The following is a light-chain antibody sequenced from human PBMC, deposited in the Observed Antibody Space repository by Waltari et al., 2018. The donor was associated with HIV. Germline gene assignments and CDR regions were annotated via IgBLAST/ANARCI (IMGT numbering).Light chain of an antibody. J-gene: IGLJ2*01. CDR3: QSYDSSNPVV. CDR1: SGSIASNY. Sequence: NFMLTQPHSVSESPGKTVTISCTRSSGSIASNYVQWYQQRPGSSPTTVISADNQRPSGVPERFSGSIDSSSNSASLTISGLKTEDEADYYCQSYDSSNPVVFGGGTKLTVL. CDR2: ADN. V-gene: IGLV6-57*01.